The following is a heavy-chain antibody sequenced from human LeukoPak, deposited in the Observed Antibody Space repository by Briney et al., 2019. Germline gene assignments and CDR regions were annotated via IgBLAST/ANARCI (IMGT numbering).Heavy chain of an antibody. D-gene: IGHD3/OR15-3a*01. CDR1: GFTFSNYG. J-gene: IGHJ5*02. Sequence: GTSLRLSCSASGFTFSNYGIHWVRQAPGKGLEWVIVVSGDGGTKYYSDSVKGRFTISRDNSENTLYLQMNSLRAEDTAVYYCVREGLGPSFSAWFDPWGQGTLVTVSS. V-gene: IGHV3-30*03. CDR2: VSGDGGTK. CDR3: VREGLGPSFSAWFDP.